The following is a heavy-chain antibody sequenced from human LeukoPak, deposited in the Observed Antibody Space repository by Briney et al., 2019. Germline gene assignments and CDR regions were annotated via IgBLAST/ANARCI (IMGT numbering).Heavy chain of an antibody. CDR2: IYYSGST. V-gene: IGHV4-59*01. CDR1: GGSISSYY. J-gene: IGHJ3*02. CDR3: ARAHGYYYDSSGYYVDAFDI. Sequence: SETLSLTCTVSGGSISSYYWSWIRQPPGKGLEWIGYIYYSGSTNYNPSLKSRVTISVDTSKNQFSLKLSSVTAADTAVYYCARAHGYYYDSSGYYVDAFDIWGQGTMVTVSS. D-gene: IGHD3-22*01.